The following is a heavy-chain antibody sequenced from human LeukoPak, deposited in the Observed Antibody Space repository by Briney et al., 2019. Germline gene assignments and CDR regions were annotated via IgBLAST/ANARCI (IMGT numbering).Heavy chain of an antibody. D-gene: IGHD3-10*01. CDR2: IIGSGGST. CDR3: AKDSSNYGSGIFDY. Sequence: GGSLRLSCAASGFTFSSYAMSWVRQAPGKGLEWVSAIIGSGGSTYYADSVKGRFTISRDNSKNTLYLQMNSLRAEDTAVYYCAKDSSNYGSGIFDYWGQGTLVTVSS. V-gene: IGHV3-23*01. CDR1: GFTFSSYA. J-gene: IGHJ4*02.